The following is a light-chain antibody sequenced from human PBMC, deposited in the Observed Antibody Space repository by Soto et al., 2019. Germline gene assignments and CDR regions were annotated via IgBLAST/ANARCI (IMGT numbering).Light chain of an antibody. Sequence: QSVLTQPPSVSGAPGQSVTISCTGSGSNIGAGYDVHWYQQLPGVAPKLLIFDTTNRPSGVPGRFSGSKSGASASLAITGLLPEDEADFSCQSFDTNLNAVVFGGGTKLTVL. CDR1: GSNIGAGYD. CDR2: DTT. V-gene: IGLV1-40*01. J-gene: IGLJ2*01. CDR3: QSFDTNLNAVV.